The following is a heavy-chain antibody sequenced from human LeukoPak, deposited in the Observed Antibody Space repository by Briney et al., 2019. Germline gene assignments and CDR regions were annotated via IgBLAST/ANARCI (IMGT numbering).Heavy chain of an antibody. V-gene: IGHV4-4*07. CDR3: ARDRGSGRGWFAP. J-gene: IGHJ5*02. Sequence: KPSETLSLTCTVSGGSISSYYWSWIRQPPGKGLEWIGHIYTSGSTNYNPSLKSRVTMSVDTSKNQFSLKLSSVTAADTAVYYCARDRGSGRGWFAPWGQGTLVTVSS. CDR1: GGSISSYY. D-gene: IGHD3-10*01. CDR2: IYTSGST.